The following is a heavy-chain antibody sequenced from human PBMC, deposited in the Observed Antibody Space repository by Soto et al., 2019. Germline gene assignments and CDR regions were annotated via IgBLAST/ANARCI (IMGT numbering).Heavy chain of an antibody. CDR1: GGTFSCYA. J-gene: IGHJ5*02. Sequence: QVQLVQSGAEVKKPGSSVKVSCKASGGTFSCYAISWVRQAPGQGLEWMGGIIPIFGTANYAQKFQGRVTITADESTSTAYMELSSLRSEDTAVYYCARSLGYCISTSCHGGDWFDPWGQGTLVTVSS. CDR3: ARSLGYCISTSCHGGDWFDP. V-gene: IGHV1-69*12. D-gene: IGHD2-2*01. CDR2: IIPIFGTA.